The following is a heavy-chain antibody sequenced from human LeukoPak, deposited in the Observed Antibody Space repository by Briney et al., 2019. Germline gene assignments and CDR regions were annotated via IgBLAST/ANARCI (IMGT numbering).Heavy chain of an antibody. D-gene: IGHD6-6*01. V-gene: IGHV3-21*01. CDR1: GFTFSSYA. CDR2: ISSSSYI. J-gene: IGHJ4*02. CDR3: ARDLVAARPGSCFDY. Sequence: GGSLRLSCAASGFTFSSYAMSWVRQAPGKGLEWVSSISSSSYIYYADSVKGRFTISRDNAKNSLYLQMNSLRAEDTAVYYCARDLVAARPGSCFDYWGQGTLVTVSS.